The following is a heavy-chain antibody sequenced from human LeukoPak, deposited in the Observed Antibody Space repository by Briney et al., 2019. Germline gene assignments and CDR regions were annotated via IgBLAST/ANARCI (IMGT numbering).Heavy chain of an antibody. Sequence: PGGSLRLSCAASGFTFDDYGMSWVRQAPWKELEWVSGINWNGGSTGYADSVKGRFTISRDNAKNSLYLQMNSLRAEDTALYYCARDLYSSSCSHWGQGTLVTVSS. CDR2: INWNGGST. V-gene: IGHV3-20*04. CDR1: GFTFDDYG. CDR3: ARDLYSSSCSH. D-gene: IGHD6-13*01. J-gene: IGHJ4*02.